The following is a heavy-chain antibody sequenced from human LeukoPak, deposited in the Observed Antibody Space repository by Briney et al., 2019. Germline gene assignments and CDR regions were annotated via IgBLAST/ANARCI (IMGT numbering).Heavy chain of an antibody. Sequence: PGGSLRLSCAASGFTFSNAWMNWVRQAPGKGLEWLSYINTGSTYTNYANSVKGRFTISRDNAKNSLYLQLNSLRAEDTAVYYCTREDNWYFDLWGRGTLVTVSS. CDR2: INTGSTYT. J-gene: IGHJ2*01. CDR3: TREDNWYFDL. V-gene: IGHV3-11*05. CDR1: GFTFSNAW.